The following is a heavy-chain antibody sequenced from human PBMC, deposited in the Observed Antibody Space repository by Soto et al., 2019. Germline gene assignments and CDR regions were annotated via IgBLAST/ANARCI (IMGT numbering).Heavy chain of an antibody. CDR1: GGSISSGDYY. D-gene: IGHD3-3*02. V-gene: IGHV4-31*03. Sequence: QVQLQESGPGLVKPSQTLSLTCTVSGGSISSGDYYWIWIRQHPGKGLEWIGYIYYSGSTYYNPSLQSRVTISVDTSRNQFSLKLSSVTAADTAVYYCARAPLISIFFAYGMDVWGQGTTVTVSS. J-gene: IGHJ6*02. CDR3: ARAPLISIFFAYGMDV. CDR2: IYYSGST.